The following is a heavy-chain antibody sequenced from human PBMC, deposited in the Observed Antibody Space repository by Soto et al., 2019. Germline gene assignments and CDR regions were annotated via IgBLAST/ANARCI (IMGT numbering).Heavy chain of an antibody. V-gene: IGHV3-23*01. CDR1: GFTFSSNS. CDR2: ISDRAERI. D-gene: IGHD1-26*01. Sequence: GGSLRLSCAASGFTFSSNSMAWVRQAPGGGLEWVSAISDRAERIFYVDSVKGRFTISRDDSKNKLYLQMDSLRAEDTAVYYCVIIALGKFDYWGQRTLVTVSS. J-gene: IGHJ4*02. CDR3: VIIALGKFDY.